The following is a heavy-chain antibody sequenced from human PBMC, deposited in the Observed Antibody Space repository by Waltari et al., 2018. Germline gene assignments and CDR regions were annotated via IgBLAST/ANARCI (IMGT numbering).Heavy chain of an antibody. D-gene: IGHD2-21*01. J-gene: IGHJ6*02. CDR3: ASGPGGGDWYYYYYGMDV. V-gene: IGHV4-39*07. CDR1: GGSISSSSYS. Sequence: QLQLQESGPGLVKPSDTLSLTCTVSGGSISSSSYSWGWIRQPPGQGLEWIGSIYYSGSTYYNPSLKSRVTISVDTSKNQFSLKLSSVTAADTAVYYCASGPGGGDWYYYYYGMDVWGQGTTVTVSS. CDR2: IYYSGST.